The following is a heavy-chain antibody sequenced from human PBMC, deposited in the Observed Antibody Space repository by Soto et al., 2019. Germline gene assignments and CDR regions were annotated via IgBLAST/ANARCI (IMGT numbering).Heavy chain of an antibody. CDR2: IYYSGST. V-gene: IGHV4-31*03. CDR3: ASAESLRGAQPPRG. J-gene: IGHJ4*01. CDR1: GGSISSGCYY. D-gene: IGHD3-10*01. Sequence: QVQLQESGPGLVKPSQTLSLTCTVSGGSISSGCYYWSWIRQHPGKGLEWIGYIYYSGSTYYNPSLKSRVTISVDTSKNQFSLKLSSVTAADTAVYYCASAESLRGAQPPRGWGQGTLVTVSS.